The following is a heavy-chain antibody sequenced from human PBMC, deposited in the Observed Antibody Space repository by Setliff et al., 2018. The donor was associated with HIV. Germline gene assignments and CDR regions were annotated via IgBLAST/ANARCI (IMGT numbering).Heavy chain of an antibody. CDR1: GYTFNNYG. CDR3: ARGKTWLRFLDY. J-gene: IGHJ4*02. V-gene: IGHV1-18*01. Sequence: GASVKVSCKASGYTFNNYGISWVRQAPGQGLEWMGWINTHSGYTNYAQNVQGRVTVTMDTSTSTAYMELRSLKSDDTAVYYCARGKTWLRFLDYWGQGTLDTVSS. D-gene: IGHD5-12*01. CDR2: INTHSGYT.